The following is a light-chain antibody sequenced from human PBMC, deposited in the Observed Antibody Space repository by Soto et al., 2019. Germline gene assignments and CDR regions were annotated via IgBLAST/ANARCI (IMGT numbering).Light chain of an antibody. V-gene: IGKV3-15*01. CDR2: FAS. J-gene: IGKJ4*01. Sequence: IVMTQSPATLSVSPGERATLSCRASQSVSNNLAWYQQKPGQAPTLLIYFASTRATGIPARFSGSGSGTDFTLTISSLQSEDFAVYYCQHYDEWPLTFGGGTKVETK. CDR1: QSVSNN. CDR3: QHYDEWPLT.